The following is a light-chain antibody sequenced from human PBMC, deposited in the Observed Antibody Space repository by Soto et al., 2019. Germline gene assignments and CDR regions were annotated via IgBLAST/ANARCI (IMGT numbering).Light chain of an antibody. CDR3: SLYTSSTTFV. Sequence: QSALTQPPSVSGSPGQSVTISCTGTSSDVGRYNRVSWYQQPPGTAPKLLIYEVSNRPSGVPHHFSGSKSGNTASLTISGLQAEDEADYYCSLYTSSTTFVFGSGTKVTVL. V-gene: IGLV2-18*01. CDR2: EVS. J-gene: IGLJ1*01. CDR1: SSDVGRYNR.